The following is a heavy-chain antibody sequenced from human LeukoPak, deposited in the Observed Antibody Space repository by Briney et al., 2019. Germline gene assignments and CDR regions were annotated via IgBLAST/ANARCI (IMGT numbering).Heavy chain of an antibody. CDR3: ARDQNPHIAVAGRSHFDY. D-gene: IGHD6-19*01. CDR2: IIPILGIA. V-gene: IGHV1-69*04. J-gene: IGHJ4*02. Sequence: ASVKVSCKASGGTFSSYTISWVRQAPGQGLEWMGRIIPILGIANYAQKFQGRVTITADKSTSTAYMELSSLRSEDTAVYYCARDQNPHIAVAGRSHFDYWGQGTLVTVSS. CDR1: GGTFSSYT.